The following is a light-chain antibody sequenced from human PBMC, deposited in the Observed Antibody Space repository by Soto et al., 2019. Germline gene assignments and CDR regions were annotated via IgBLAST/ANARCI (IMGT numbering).Light chain of an antibody. V-gene: IGLV4-69*01. Sequence: QLVLTQSPSASASLGASVKLTCTLSSGHSSYAIAWHQQQPEKRPRYLMKLNSDGSHSKGDGIPDRFSGSSSGAERYLTISGLQSEDEADYYCQTWGTGIVVFGGGTKLTVL. CDR3: QTWGTGIVV. CDR1: SGHSSYA. CDR2: LNSDGSH. J-gene: IGLJ2*01.